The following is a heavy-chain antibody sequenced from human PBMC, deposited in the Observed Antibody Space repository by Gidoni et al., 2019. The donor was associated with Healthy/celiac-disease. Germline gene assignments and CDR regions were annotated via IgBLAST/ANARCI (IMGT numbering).Heavy chain of an antibody. J-gene: IGHJ6*02. CDR2: IKHSGST. V-gene: IGHV4-34*01. CDR1: GGPFSGYY. Sequence: QVQLQQWGAGLLKPSETLSLTCAVYGGPFSGYYWSWIRQPPGKGLEWIGEIKHSGSTNYNPSRMSRVTISVDTSKNRFSLKLSSVTAADAAVYYCARTGLRGSYGMDVWGQGTTVTVSS. D-gene: IGHD3-10*01. CDR3: ARTGLRGSYGMDV.